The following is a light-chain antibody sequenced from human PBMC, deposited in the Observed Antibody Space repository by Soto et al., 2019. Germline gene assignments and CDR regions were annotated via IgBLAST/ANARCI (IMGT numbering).Light chain of an antibody. CDR1: TGPVTSSNY. Sequence: QAVVTQAPSLTVSPGGTVTLTCGSSTGPVTSSNYPYWFQQKPGQAPRTLIYDTSNKHSWTPARFSGSLLGGKAALTLSGAQPEDEADYYCLVSDSGEEIFGGGTKVTVL. J-gene: IGLJ2*01. V-gene: IGLV7-46*01. CDR3: LVSDSGEEI. CDR2: DTS.